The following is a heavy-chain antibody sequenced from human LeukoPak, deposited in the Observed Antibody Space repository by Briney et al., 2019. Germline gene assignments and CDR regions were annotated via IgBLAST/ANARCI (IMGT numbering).Heavy chain of an antibody. CDR3: ARRGHRTGQSDY. V-gene: IGHV4-59*01. CDR1: GGSISSYY. J-gene: IGHJ4*02. CDR2: IYYSGST. D-gene: IGHD7-27*01. Sequence: SETLSLTCTVSGGSISSYYWSWIRQPPGKGLEWIGYIYYSGSTNYNPSLKSRVTISVDTSKNQFSLKLSSVTAADTAVYYCARRGHRTGQSDYWGQGTLVTVSS.